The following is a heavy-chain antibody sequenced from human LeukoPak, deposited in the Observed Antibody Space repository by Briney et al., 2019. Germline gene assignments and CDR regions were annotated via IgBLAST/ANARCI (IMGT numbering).Heavy chain of an antibody. V-gene: IGHV1-69*13. Sequence: SVKVSCKASGGTFSSYSISWVRQAPGQGLEWMGGIIPIFDTADYAQKFQGRVTITADESTSTAYMELSSLRAEDTAVYYCARDPVDDSSGYYPFLDYWGQGTLVTVSS. J-gene: IGHJ4*02. CDR2: IIPIFDTA. CDR1: GGTFSSYS. D-gene: IGHD3-22*01. CDR3: ARDPVDDSSGYYPFLDY.